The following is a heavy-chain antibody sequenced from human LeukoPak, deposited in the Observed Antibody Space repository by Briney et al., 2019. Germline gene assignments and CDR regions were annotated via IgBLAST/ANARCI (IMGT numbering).Heavy chain of an antibody. J-gene: IGHJ5*02. V-gene: IGHV1-8*01. CDR3: ARVRGDYDFWSGSNWFDP. D-gene: IGHD3-3*01. CDR1: VYTFTIYD. CDR2: MNPNSGNT. Sequence: GASVTVSFKSSVYTFTIYDINWVRQAPGQGLEWMGWMNPNSGNTGYAQKFQGRVTITRNTSISTAYMELSSLRSEDTAVYYCARVRGDYDFWSGSNWFDPWGQGTLVTVSS.